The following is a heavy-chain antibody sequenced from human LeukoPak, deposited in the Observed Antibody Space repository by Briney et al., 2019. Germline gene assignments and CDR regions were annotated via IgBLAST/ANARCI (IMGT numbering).Heavy chain of an antibody. Sequence: PGGSLRLSCAASGLTYSSHWMHWVRQAPGKGLVWVSRITNDGSSTTYADSVKGRFAISRDNAKNMLYLQVNSLRAEDTAVYYCARIRDYGDYVDEWGQGTLVTVSS. CDR1: GLTYSSHW. CDR2: ITNDGSST. J-gene: IGHJ4*02. V-gene: IGHV3-74*01. CDR3: ARIRDYGDYVDE. D-gene: IGHD4-17*01.